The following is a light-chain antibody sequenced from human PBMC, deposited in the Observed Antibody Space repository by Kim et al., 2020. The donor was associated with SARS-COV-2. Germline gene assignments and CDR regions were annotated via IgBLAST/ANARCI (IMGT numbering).Light chain of an antibody. CDR1: SLRSYY. V-gene: IGLV3-19*01. CDR2: GKN. CDR3: NFRDRSGNLLV. Sequence: ALGQKGRSTCQGDSLRSYYARWYQQKPEQATVLGIYGKNNRPSGSPDRVSGSSSGNTAALTSTGAQAEDEADYYCNFRDRSGNLLVFGGGTMLTVL. J-gene: IGLJ2*01.